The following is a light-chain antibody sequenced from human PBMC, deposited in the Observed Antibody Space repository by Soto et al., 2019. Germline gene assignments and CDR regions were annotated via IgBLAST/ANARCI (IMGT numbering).Light chain of an antibody. V-gene: IGKV3-20*01. Sequence: EIVLTQSPGTLSLSPGERATLSCRASQSVSSSYLAWYQQKPGQAPRLLIYGASSRATGIPDRFSGSGSGTDFTLTISRLEPEDFAVYYCQQHGSSPFTFGPGTRWIS. CDR3: QQHGSSPFT. J-gene: IGKJ3*01. CDR2: GAS. CDR1: QSVSSSY.